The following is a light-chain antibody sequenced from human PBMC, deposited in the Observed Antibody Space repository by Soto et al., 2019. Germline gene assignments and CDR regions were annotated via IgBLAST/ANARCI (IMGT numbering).Light chain of an antibody. CDR1: QSVSSN. Sequence: IGMTPSAATLSVSPVDRATLSCRASQSVSSNLAWYQQKPGQAPRLLIYGASTRATGIPARFSGSGSGTEFTLTISRLEPEDFAVYYCQQYGSSPLTFGGGTKVDIK. CDR2: GAS. J-gene: IGKJ4*01. CDR3: QQYGSSPLT. V-gene: IGKV3-15*01.